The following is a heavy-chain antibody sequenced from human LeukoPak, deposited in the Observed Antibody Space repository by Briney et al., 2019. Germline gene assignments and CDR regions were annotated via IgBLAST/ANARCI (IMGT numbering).Heavy chain of an antibody. D-gene: IGHD6-13*01. CDR1: GGSSSSYY. J-gene: IGHJ6*03. CDR3: ARQNAAAGTWGYYYYMDV. V-gene: IGHV4-59*08. Sequence: SETLSLTCTVSGGSSSSYYWSWIRQPPGKGLEWIGYIFYSGSANYNPSLKSRVTISVDTSKNQFSLKLSSVTAADTAVYYCARQNAAAGTWGYYYYMDVWGKGTTVTISS. CDR2: IFYSGSA.